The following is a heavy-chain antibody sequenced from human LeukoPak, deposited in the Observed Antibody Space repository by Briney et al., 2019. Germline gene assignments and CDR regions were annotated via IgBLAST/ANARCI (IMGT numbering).Heavy chain of an antibody. D-gene: IGHD3-22*01. CDR1: GFTFSSYC. V-gene: IGHV3-30*02. Sequence: GGSLRLSCAASGFTFSSYCMRWVRQAPGKGLEWVAFIRHDGSNKYYAGFVKGRFTIARDNSENTPYLQMNSLRKEDTAVYYCARNFYDSSGLFDHWGQGTLVTVSS. J-gene: IGHJ4*02. CDR2: IRHDGSNK. CDR3: ARNFYDSSGLFDH.